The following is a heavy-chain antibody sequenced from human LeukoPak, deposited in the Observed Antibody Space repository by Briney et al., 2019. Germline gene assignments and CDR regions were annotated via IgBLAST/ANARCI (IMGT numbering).Heavy chain of an antibody. CDR3: AKVLYSSGYSYAFDI. CDR2: ISSSSSTI. V-gene: IGHV3-48*01. Sequence: GGSLRLSCAASGFTFSSYSMNWVRQAPGKGLEWVSYISSSSSTIYYADSVKGRFTISRDNAKNSLYLQMNSLRAEDTAVYYCAKVLYSSGYSYAFDIWGQGTMVTVSS. CDR1: GFTFSSYS. J-gene: IGHJ3*02. D-gene: IGHD3-22*01.